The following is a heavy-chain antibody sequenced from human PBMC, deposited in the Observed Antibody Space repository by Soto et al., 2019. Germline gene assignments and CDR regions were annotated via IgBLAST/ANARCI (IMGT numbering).Heavy chain of an antibody. CDR2: ISDSGGST. CDR1: GFTFTSHA. Sequence: EVQLLESGGDLIQPGGSLRLSCAASGFTFTSHAMSWVRQAPGKGLEWVSAISDSGGSTYYADSVKGRFTISRDNSKNTLYLQMNSLRAEDTAVYYCAPRFVAAGPPWGQGTLVTVSS. J-gene: IGHJ5*02. V-gene: IGHV3-23*01. D-gene: IGHD6-13*01. CDR3: APRFVAAGPP.